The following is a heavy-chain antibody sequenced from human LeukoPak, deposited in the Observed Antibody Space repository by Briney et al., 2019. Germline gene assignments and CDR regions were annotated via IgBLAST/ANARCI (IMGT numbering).Heavy chain of an antibody. CDR2: IKQDGSEK. CDR1: GFTFSSYW. V-gene: IGHV3-7*01. J-gene: IGHJ4*02. Sequence: GGSLRLSCAASGFTFSSYWMSWVRQAPGKGLGWVANIKQDGSEKYYVDSVKGRFTISRDNAKNSLYLQMNSLRAEDTAVYYCARALVATISSTWTTVTTRGFDYWGQGTLVTVSS. D-gene: IGHD4-17*01. CDR3: ARALVATISSTWTTVTTRGFDY.